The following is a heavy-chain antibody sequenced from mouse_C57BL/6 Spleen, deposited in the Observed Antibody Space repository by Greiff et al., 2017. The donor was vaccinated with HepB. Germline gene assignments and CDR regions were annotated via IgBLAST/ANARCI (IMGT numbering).Heavy chain of an antibody. V-gene: IGHV1-82*01. CDR3: ASHYYGPFAY. CDR1: GYAFSSSW. J-gene: IGHJ3*01. CDR2: IYPGDGDT. D-gene: IGHD1-2*01. Sequence: VKVEASVKISCKASGYAFSSSWMNWVKQRPGKGLEWIGRIYPGDGDTNYNGKFKGKATLTADKSSSTAYMQLSSLTSEDSAVYFCASHYYGPFAYWGQGTLVTVSA.